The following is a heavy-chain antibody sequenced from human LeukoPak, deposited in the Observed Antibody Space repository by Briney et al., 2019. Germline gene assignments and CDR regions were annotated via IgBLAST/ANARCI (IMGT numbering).Heavy chain of an antibody. Sequence: PGRSLRLSCAASGFTFNTYGMHWVRQAPGKGLEWVAVIWYDGSNKYYADSVKGRFTISRDNSKNTLYLQMNSLRAEDTAVYYCVRHNSGSVVRGVLQYWGQGTLVTDSS. J-gene: IGHJ4*02. V-gene: IGHV3-33*01. CDR1: GFTFNTYG. CDR2: IWYDGSNK. D-gene: IGHD3-10*01. CDR3: VRHNSGSVVRGVLQY.